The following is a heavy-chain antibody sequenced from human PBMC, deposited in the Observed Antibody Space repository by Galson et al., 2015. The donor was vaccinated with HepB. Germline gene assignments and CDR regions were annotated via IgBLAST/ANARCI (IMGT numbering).Heavy chain of an antibody. CDR2: IIPIFGTA. J-gene: IGHJ3*02. CDR3: ARGYYDTDAFDI. V-gene: IGHV1-69*01. CDR1: GGTFSSYA. D-gene: IGHD3-22*01. Sequence: SCKASGGTFSSYAISWVRQAPGQGLEWMGGIIPIFGTANYAQKFQGRVTITADESTSTAYMELSSLRSEDTAVYYCARGYYDTDAFDIWGQGTMVTVSS.